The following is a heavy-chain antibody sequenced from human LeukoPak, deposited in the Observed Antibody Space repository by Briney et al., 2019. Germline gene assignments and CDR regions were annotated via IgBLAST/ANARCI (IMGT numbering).Heavy chain of an antibody. CDR3: ARDQIGVVVIRGGYYFDY. D-gene: IGHD3-22*01. Sequence: SVKVSCKASGGTFSSYAISWVRQAPGQGLEWMGRIIPILGIANYAQKFQGRVTITADKSTSTAYMELSSQRSEDTAVYYCARDQIGVVVIRGGYYFDYWGQGTLVTVSS. J-gene: IGHJ4*02. CDR2: IIPILGIA. V-gene: IGHV1-69*04. CDR1: GGTFSSYA.